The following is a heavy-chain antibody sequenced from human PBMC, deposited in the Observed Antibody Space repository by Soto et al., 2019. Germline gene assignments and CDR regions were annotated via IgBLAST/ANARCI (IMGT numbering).Heavy chain of an antibody. CDR2: ISSSSNTI. Sequence: EVQLVESGGGLVQPGGSLRLSCAASGFIFSTYSMNWVRQAPGKGLEWVSFISSSSNTIYYADSVRGRFTISRDNAKNSLYLQMNSLRDEDTALYYCARDYAPTYYYYARDVWGQGTTVTVSS. J-gene: IGHJ6*02. V-gene: IGHV3-48*02. CDR3: ARDYAPTYYYYARDV. D-gene: IGHD1-26*01. CDR1: GFIFSTYS.